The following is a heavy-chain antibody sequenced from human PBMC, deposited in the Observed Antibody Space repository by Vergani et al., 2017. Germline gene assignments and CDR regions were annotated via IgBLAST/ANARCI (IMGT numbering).Heavy chain of an antibody. Sequence: EVQLLESGGGLVQPGGSLRLSCAASGFTFSSYAMSWVRQAPGKGLEWVSAISGSGGSTYYADSVKGRFTISRDNSKNTLYLQMNSLRAEDTAVYYCAKDLKRGDLGYGGYYYYGMDVWGQGTTVTVSS. CDR2: ISGSGGST. V-gene: IGHV3-23*01. CDR3: AKDLKRGDLGYGGYYYYGMDV. D-gene: IGHD4-23*01. J-gene: IGHJ6*02. CDR1: GFTFSSYA.